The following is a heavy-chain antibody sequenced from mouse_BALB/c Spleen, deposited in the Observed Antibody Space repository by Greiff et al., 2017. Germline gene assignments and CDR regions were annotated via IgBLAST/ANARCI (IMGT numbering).Heavy chain of an antibody. J-gene: IGHJ4*01. D-gene: IGHD1-1*01. Sequence: EVQGVESGGGLVQPGGSRKLSCAASGFTFSSFVMHWVRQAPEKGLEWVAYISSGSSTIYYADTVKGRFTISRDNPKNTLFLQMTSLRSEDTAMYYCARSPYYYGSSYAMDYWGQGTSVTVSS. CDR2: ISSGSSTI. V-gene: IGHV5-17*02. CDR1: GFTFSSFV. CDR3: ARSPYYYGSSYAMDY.